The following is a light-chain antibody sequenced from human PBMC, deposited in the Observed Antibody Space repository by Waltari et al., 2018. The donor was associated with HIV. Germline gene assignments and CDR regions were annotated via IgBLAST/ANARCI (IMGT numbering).Light chain of an antibody. Sequence: IQMTQSPPSLSASVGDRVTITCQASQDISHYLNWYQQKPGKAPKLLIYDASNLETGVPSRFSGSGSGTDFTFTISSLQSEDIATYYCQQYDNLPLTFGGGTKVESK. J-gene: IGKJ4*01. CDR1: QDISHY. CDR2: DAS. V-gene: IGKV1-33*01. CDR3: QQYDNLPLT.